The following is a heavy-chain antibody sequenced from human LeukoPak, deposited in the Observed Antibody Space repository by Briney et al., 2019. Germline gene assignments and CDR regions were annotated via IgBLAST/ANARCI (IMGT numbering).Heavy chain of an antibody. CDR1: GYTFTSYD. CDR3: ARGPIYYDFWSGYYSVYYFDY. CDR2: MNPNSGNT. Sequence: GASVKVSCKASGYTFTSYDINWVRQATGQGLEWMGWMNPNSGNTGYAQKFQGRVTMTRNTSISTAYMELSSLRSEDTAVYYCARGPIYYDFWSGYYSVYYFDYWGQGTLVTVSS. V-gene: IGHV1-8*01. J-gene: IGHJ4*02. D-gene: IGHD3-3*01.